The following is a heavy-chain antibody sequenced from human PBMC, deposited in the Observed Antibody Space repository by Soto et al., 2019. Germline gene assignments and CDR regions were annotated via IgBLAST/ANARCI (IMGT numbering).Heavy chain of an antibody. CDR2: ITTSGGSR. CDR1: GFSFGSYI. D-gene: IGHD2-2*01. V-gene: IGHV3-21*01. CDR3: ARSITSGDV. J-gene: IGHJ6*02. Sequence: EVHLVQSGGGLVKPGESLRLSCAASGFSFGSYIMNWVRQAPGKGLEWVSSITTSGGSRYYADSVRGRFTISRDNAKNSLYLEMNSRRGDDTGVYYCARSITSGDVWGQGTTVTVSS.